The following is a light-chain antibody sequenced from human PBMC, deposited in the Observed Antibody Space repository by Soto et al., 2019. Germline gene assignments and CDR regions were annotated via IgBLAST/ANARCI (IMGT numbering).Light chain of an antibody. CDR1: QSVSSTY. CDR3: QQYESSPTT. CDR2: GAS. Sequence: EIVLTQSPGTLSLSPGERATLSCRASQSVSSTYLAWYQQKPGQAPRLLIYGASSRATGIPDRFSGSGSGTDFTLTISRLEPEDFAVYYCQQYESSPTTFDGGTKVEIK. J-gene: IGKJ4*01. V-gene: IGKV3-20*01.